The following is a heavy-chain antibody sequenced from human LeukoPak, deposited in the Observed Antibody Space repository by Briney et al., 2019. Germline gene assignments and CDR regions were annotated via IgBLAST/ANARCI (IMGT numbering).Heavy chain of an antibody. V-gene: IGHV3-23*01. CDR1: GFTFSSYA. Sequence: GGSLRLSCAASGFTFSSYAMRWVRQAPGKGLEWASAISGSGGSTYYADSVKGRFTISRDHSKNTLYLQMNSLRAEDTAVYYCAKDQWLVQRGVYWGQGTLVTVSS. CDR3: AKDQWLVQRGVY. J-gene: IGHJ4*02. CDR2: ISGSGGST. D-gene: IGHD6-19*01.